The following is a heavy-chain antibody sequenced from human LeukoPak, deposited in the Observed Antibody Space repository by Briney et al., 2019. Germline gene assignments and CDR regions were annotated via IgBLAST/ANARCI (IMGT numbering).Heavy chain of an antibody. V-gene: IGHV3-23*01. Sequence: GGSLRLSCAASGFTFSSYAMSWVRQAPGKGVEWVSGISGSGGGTYYADSVKGRCTISRDKTKNTLYLQMNSLRADDTAVYHCAKDLVGFTMVRAALMDVWGRGTTVTVSS. CDR2: ISGSGGGT. CDR1: GFTFSSYA. CDR3: AKDLVGFTMVRAALMDV. J-gene: IGHJ6*02. D-gene: IGHD3-10*01.